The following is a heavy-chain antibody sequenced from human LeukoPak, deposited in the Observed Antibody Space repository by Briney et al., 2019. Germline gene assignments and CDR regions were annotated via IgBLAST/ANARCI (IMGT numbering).Heavy chain of an antibody. CDR2: INAGSGNT. CDR1: GYTFTSYA. J-gene: IGHJ6*02. CDR3: ARDLTPDYYYGMDV. Sequence: ASVKVSCTASGYTFTSYAMHWVRQAPGQRLEWMGWINAGSGNTKYSQKFQGRVTITRDTSASTAYMELSSLRSEDTAVYYCARDLTPDYYYGMDVWGQGTTVTVSS. V-gene: IGHV1-3*01. D-gene: IGHD2-15*01.